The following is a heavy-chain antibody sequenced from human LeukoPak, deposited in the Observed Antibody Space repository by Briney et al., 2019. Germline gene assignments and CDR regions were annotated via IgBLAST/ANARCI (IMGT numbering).Heavy chain of an antibody. CDR1: GYTFTSYY. V-gene: IGHV1-46*01. D-gene: IGHD5-18*01. J-gene: IGHJ6*03. CDR2: TNPSGCST. CDR3: ARVHARGYSYGWDYYYYMDV. Sequence: ASVKVSCKASGYTFTSYYMHGVRQAPGQGLEWMGLTNPSGCSTSYAQKFQGRVTMTRDMSTSTVYMELSSLRSEDTAVYYCARVHARGYSYGWDYYYYMDVWGKGTTVTVSS.